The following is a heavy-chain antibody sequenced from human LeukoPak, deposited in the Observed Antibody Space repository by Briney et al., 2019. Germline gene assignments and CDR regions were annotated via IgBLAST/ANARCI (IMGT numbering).Heavy chain of an antibody. J-gene: IGHJ4*02. D-gene: IGHD2-21*02. V-gene: IGHV1-69*13. Sequence: SVKVSCKASGGTFSSYAISWVRQAPGQGLEWMGGIIPIFGTANYAQKFQGRVTITADESTSTAYMELSSLRSEDTAVYYCARDPEVTAGPYFDYWGQGTLVTVSS. CDR3: ARDPEVTAGPYFDY. CDR1: GGTFSSYA. CDR2: IIPIFGTA.